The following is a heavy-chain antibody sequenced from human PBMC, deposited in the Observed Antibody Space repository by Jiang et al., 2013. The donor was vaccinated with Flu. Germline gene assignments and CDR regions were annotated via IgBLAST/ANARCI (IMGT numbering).Heavy chain of an antibody. CDR1: GFSFGDYA. V-gene: IGHV3-49*03. D-gene: IGHD2-8*01. CDR2: IRNKLYRGTT. CDR3: TRDVVRDIILIPGTYFDY. Sequence: SCTASGFSFGDYAVNWLRQAPGKGLEWVGFIRNKLYRGTTDYAASVKGRFTISRDDSRSIAYLQMSSLKTEDTAVYYCTRDVVRDIILIPGTYFDYWGQGALVTVSS. J-gene: IGHJ4*02.